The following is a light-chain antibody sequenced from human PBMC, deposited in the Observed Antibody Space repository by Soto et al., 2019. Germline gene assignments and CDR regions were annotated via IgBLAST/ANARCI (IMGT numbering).Light chain of an antibody. CDR1: QTISSW. CDR3: QQYKPYWT. J-gene: IGKJ1*01. Sequence: DIPMTQSPSTLSASIGDRVTITCRASQTISSWLAWYQQKPGKAPKLLIFEASSLERGVPSRFRGSGSGTEFTLTINSLQPDDSANYYCQQYKPYWTVGQGTKVEIK. CDR2: EAS. V-gene: IGKV1-5*03.